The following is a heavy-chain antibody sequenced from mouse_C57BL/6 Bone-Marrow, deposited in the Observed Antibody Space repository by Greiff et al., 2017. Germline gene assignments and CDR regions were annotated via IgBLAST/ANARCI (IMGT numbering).Heavy chain of an antibody. CDR3: ARAYDFDDYTMDY. V-gene: IGHV1-64*01. CDR2: MHPNGGSP. D-gene: IGHD2-4*01. CDR1: GYTFTSYW. Sequence: VQLQQPGAELVKPGASVKLSCKASGYTFTSYWMHWVKQRPGQGLEWIGMMHPNGGSPDYNEKFKSEATLSVDKSSSTAYMELSSLTSEDSAVYYCARAYDFDDYTMDYWGQGTSVTVSS. J-gene: IGHJ4*01.